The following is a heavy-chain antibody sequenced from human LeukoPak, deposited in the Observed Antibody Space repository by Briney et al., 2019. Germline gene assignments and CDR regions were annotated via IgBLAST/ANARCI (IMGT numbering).Heavy chain of an antibody. D-gene: IGHD4-17*01. Sequence: GGSLRLSCAASGFTFINYWMSWVRQAPGKGLEWVANIKEDGSEKYYVDSVKGRFTISRDNAKNSLYLQMNSLRAEDTAIYYCVREYDDYTRWEDYWGQGTLVTVSS. CDR2: IKEDGSEK. V-gene: IGHV3-7*01. CDR3: VREYDDYTRWEDY. J-gene: IGHJ4*02. CDR1: GFTFINYW.